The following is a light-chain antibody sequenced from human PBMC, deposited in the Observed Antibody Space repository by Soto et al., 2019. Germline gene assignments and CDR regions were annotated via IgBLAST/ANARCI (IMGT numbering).Light chain of an antibody. Sequence: KVMTQSPTTLSVSPGERATLSCRASQSVARKVAWYQQKPGQAPRLLIYDASTRATGIPARFSASGSGTECTLTISSLQSEDSAGYFCQQYNNWPLTFGGGTKVEIK. V-gene: IGKV3-15*01. CDR3: QQYNNWPLT. CDR2: DAS. J-gene: IGKJ4*01. CDR1: QSVARK.